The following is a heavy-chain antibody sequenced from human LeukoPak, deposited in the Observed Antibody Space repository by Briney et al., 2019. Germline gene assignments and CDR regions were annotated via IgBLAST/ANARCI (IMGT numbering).Heavy chain of an antibody. CDR1: GFTFSNAW. D-gene: IGHD1-1*01. J-gene: IGHJ6*02. V-gene: IGHV3-15*01. CDR3: TTDLNRLVNWNDVGIYYYYYGMDV. CDR2: IKSKTDGGTT. Sequence: GGSLRLSCAASGFTFSNAWMSWVRQAPGKGLEWVGRIKSKTDGGTTDYAAPVKGRFTISRDDSKNTLYLQMNSLKTEDTAVYYCTTDLNRLVNWNDVGIYYYYYGMDVWGQGTTVTVSS.